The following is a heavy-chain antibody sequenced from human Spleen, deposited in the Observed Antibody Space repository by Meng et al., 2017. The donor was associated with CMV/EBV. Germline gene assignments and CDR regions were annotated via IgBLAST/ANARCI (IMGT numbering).Heavy chain of an antibody. D-gene: IGHD1-7*01. CDR1: YSFTDYY. Sequence: YSFTDYYMYWVRQAPGQGLEWIGWINPNSGGTKYAQNFEDRVTMTRDTSISTAYMELSRLRSDDTAVYYCARCSEWDWNYVSGGGDYWGQGTLVTVSS. V-gene: IGHV1-2*02. J-gene: IGHJ4*02. CDR3: ARCSEWDWNYVSGGGDY. CDR2: INPNSGGT.